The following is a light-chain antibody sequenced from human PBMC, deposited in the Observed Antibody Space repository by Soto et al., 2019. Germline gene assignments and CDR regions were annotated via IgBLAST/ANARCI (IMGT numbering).Light chain of an antibody. CDR3: QQYGSSSWK. Sequence: EIVLTQSPGTLSLSPGERATLSCRASQSVSSSFLAWYQQNPGQAPRLLIYGASSRATGIPDRFSGSGSGTDFTLTISRLEPEDFAVYYCQQYGSSSWKFGQGTKVEIK. J-gene: IGKJ1*01. V-gene: IGKV3-20*01. CDR2: GAS. CDR1: QSVSSSF.